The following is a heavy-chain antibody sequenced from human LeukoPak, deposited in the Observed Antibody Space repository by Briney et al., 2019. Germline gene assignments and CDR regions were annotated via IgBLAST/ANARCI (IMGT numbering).Heavy chain of an antibody. CDR2: IYYSGST. D-gene: IGHD6-13*01. CDR1: GGSISSYY. V-gene: IGHV4-59*08. Sequence: SETLSLTCTVSGGSISSYYWSWIRQPPGKGLEWIGYIYYSGSTNYNPSLKSRVTISVDTSKNQFSPKLSSVTAADTAVYYCATFAYSSSWYGYYYGMDVWGQGTTVTVSS. J-gene: IGHJ6*02. CDR3: ATFAYSSSWYGYYYGMDV.